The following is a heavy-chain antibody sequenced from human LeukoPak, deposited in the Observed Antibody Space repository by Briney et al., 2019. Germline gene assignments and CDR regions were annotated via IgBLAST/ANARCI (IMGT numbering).Heavy chain of an antibody. CDR3: ARAVPSTYYYDSSGYPDY. D-gene: IGHD3-22*01. Sequence: GGSLRLSCAASGFTFSSYSRNWVRQAPGKGLEWVSSISSSSSYIYYADSVKGRFTISRDNAKNSLYLQMNSLRAEDTAVYYCARAVPSTYYYDSSGYPDYWGQGTLVTVSS. J-gene: IGHJ4*02. CDR2: ISSSSSYI. V-gene: IGHV3-21*01. CDR1: GFTFSSYS.